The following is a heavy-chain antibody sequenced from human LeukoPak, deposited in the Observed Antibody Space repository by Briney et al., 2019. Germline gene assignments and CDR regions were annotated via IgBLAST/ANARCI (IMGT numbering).Heavy chain of an antibody. CDR1: GYTFTGYY. D-gene: IGHD2-2*01. Sequence: ASVKVSCKASGYTFTGYYMHWVRQAPGQGLEWMGWINPNSGGTNYAQKFQGRVTMTRDTSISTAYMELSRLRSDDTAVYYCARGWRLLGYCSSTSCKSSWFDPWGQGTLVTVSS. J-gene: IGHJ5*02. CDR2: INPNSGGT. CDR3: ARGWRLLGYCSSTSCKSSWFDP. V-gene: IGHV1-2*02.